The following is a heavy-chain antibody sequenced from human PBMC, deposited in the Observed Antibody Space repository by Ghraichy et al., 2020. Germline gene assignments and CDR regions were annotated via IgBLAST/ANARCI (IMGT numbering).Heavy chain of an antibody. Sequence: GESLNISCVGSGFSFSRYSLNWVRQSPGKGLEWVSYITSSSRTKSYADSVKGRFTISRDNAQNALYLQMNSLRDEDTAVYFCARGSTVVRFFYYDGMDVWGQGTAGTVSS. CDR2: ITSSSRTK. J-gene: IGHJ6*02. D-gene: IGHD4-23*01. V-gene: IGHV3-48*02. CDR1: GFSFSRYS. CDR3: ARGSTVVRFFYYDGMDV.